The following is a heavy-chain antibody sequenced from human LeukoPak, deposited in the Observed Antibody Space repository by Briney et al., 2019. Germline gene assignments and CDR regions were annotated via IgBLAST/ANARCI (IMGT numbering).Heavy chain of an antibody. V-gene: IGHV3-49*04. CDR3: SRSLCSGGSCSPIYYFDY. CDR2: LRSKAYGGTT. J-gene: IGHJ4*02. D-gene: IGHD2-15*01. CDR1: GFTFGNYA. Sequence: PGGSLRLSCTASGFTFGNYAMTWVRQAPGKGLEWVGFLRSKAYGGTTDYAASVRGRFTISRDDSKSIAYLQMNSLKTEGTAVYYCSRSLCSGGSCSPIYYFDYWGQGTLVTVSS.